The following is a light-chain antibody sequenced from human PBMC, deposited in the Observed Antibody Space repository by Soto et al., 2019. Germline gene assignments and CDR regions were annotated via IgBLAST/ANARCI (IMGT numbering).Light chain of an antibody. J-gene: IGKJ1*01. Sequence: KVMTQSPATLSVSPGESATLSCRAGQSISNNLAWYQQKPGQAPRLLIYGASSRATGIPATFSGSGSETQFTLTISSLQSEDFAVYYCQQYYNCPRTFGQGTKVDI. CDR1: QSISNN. CDR2: GAS. V-gene: IGKV3-15*01. CDR3: QQYYNCPRT.